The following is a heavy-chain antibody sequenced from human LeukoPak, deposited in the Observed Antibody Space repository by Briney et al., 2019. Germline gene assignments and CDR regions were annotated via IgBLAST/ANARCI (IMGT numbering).Heavy chain of an antibody. V-gene: IGHV1-2*02. CDR3: ARRGYYYDSSGYSDAFDI. CDR2: INPNSGGT. Sequence: ASVKVSCKASGYTLTGYYMQWGRQAPGQRVGWMGWINPNSGGTNYAQKFQGRVTMTRDTSISTAYMEQSRLRSDDTAVYYCARRGYYYDSSGYSDAFDIWGQGTMVTVSS. D-gene: IGHD3-22*01. CDR1: GYTLTGYY. J-gene: IGHJ3*02.